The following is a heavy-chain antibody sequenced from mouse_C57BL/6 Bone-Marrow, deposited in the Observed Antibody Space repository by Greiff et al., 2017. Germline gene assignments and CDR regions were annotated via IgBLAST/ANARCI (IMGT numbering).Heavy chain of an antibody. CDR2: IDPSDSYT. CDR3: ARPFITTVEGYFDV. D-gene: IGHD1-1*01. V-gene: IGHV1-59*01. J-gene: IGHJ1*03. CDR1: GYTFTSYW. Sequence: VQLQQSGAELVRPGTSVKLSCKASGYTFTSYWMHWVKQRPGQGLEWIGVIDPSDSYTNYNQKFKGKATLTVDTSSSTAYMQLSSLTSEDSAVYYCARPFITTVEGYFDVWGTGTTVTVSS.